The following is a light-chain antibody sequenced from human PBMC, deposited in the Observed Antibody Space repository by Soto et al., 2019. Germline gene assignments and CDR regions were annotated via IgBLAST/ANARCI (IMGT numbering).Light chain of an antibody. V-gene: IGLV1-40*01. Sequence: QSVLTQPPSASGTPGQRVTISCSGSSSNIGSNYVYWYHQIAGTAPKLLIYGNSNRPSGVPDRFSGSKSGTSASLAINGLQAEDEAHYYCQSYDNSLSGSWVFGGGTKVTVL. J-gene: IGLJ3*02. CDR2: GNS. CDR3: QSYDNSLSGSWV. CDR1: SSNIGSNY.